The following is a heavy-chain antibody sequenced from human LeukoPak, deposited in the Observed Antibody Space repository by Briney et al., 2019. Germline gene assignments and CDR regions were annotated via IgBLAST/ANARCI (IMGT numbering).Heavy chain of an antibody. CDR3: ARVKLAYCGGDCYRAWFDP. V-gene: IGHV1-8*02. J-gene: IGHJ5*02. CDR1: GYTFTSYD. D-gene: IGHD2-21*02. CDR2: MNPNSGNT. Sequence: GASVKVSCKASGYTFTSYDINWVRQATGQGLEWMGWMNPNSGNTGYAQKFQGRVTMTTDTSTSTAYMELRSLRSDDTAVYYCARVKLAYCGGDCYRAWFDPWGQGTLVTVSS.